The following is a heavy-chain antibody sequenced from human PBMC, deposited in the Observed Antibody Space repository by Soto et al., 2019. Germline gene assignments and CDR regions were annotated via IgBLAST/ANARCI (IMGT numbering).Heavy chain of an antibody. V-gene: IGHV1-69*13. CDR2: IIPIFGTA. CDR3: ARAPPTITGTRIHYYYYYGMDV. CDR1: GGTFSSYA. D-gene: IGHD1-20*01. Sequence: SVKVSCKASGGTFSSYAISWVRQAPGQGLEWMGGIIPIFGTANYAQKFQGRVTITADESTSTAYMELSSLRSEDTAVYYCARAPPTITGTRIHYYYYYGMDVWGQGTMVTVSS. J-gene: IGHJ6*02.